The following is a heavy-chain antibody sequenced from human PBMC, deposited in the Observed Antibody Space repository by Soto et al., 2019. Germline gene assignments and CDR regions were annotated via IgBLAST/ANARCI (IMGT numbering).Heavy chain of an antibody. CDR3: ARLVYDTRLKYMYFDF. D-gene: IGHD3-22*01. J-gene: IGHJ4*02. Sequence: PSETLSLTCAVSGGSISSGNWWTWVHQSPQRGLEYIGEIFHDGTANYYPSFERRVAISVDTSKNQFSLKLTSVTAADTAIYFCARLVYDTRLKYMYFDFLGQGSLVTGSS. CDR2: IFHDGTA. V-gene: IGHV4-4*02. CDR1: GGSISSGNW.